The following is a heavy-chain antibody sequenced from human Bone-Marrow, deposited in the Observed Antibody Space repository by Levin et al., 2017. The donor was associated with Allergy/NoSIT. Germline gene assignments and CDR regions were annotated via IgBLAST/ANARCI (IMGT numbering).Heavy chain of an antibody. CDR1: GFTFRNYA. CDR3: VRDGPVDTAFDN. J-gene: IGHJ4*02. D-gene: IGHD5-18*01. CDR2: IWSDGNNQ. V-gene: IGHV3-33*01. Sequence: GGSLRLSCEASGFTFRNYAMHWVRQAPGKGLEWVAVIWSDGNNQYYAGPVKGRFIISRDNSKNTMYLQMNSLRAEDTAMYYCVRDGPVDTAFDNWGQGTLVTVSS.